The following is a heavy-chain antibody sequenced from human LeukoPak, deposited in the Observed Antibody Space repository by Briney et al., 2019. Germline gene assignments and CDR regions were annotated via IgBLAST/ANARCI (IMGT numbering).Heavy chain of an antibody. V-gene: IGHV3-30*02. CDR2: IRYDGSNK. CDR3: AKVPYYDILTGYYRHVDY. D-gene: IGHD3-9*01. J-gene: IGHJ4*02. Sequence: GGSLRLSCATSGFTFSNYGMHWVRQAPGKGLEWVSFIRYDGSNKYYADSVKGRFTISRDNSKNTLYLQMNSLRAEDTAVYYCAKVPYYDILTGYYRHVDYWGQGTLVTVSS. CDR1: GFTFSNYG.